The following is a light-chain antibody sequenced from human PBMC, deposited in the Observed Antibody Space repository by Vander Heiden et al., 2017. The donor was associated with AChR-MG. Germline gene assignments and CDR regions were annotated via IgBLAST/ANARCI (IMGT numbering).Light chain of an antibody. J-gene: IGLJ2*01. V-gene: IGLV2-11*01. CDR1: SSDVGRFNY. Sequence: QSALTQPRSVSGSPGQSVTIACTGTSSDVGRFNYVSWYQQHPGRAPKLIIFDVSKRPSGVPDRFSGSKSGNTAYLTISGLQTEDEAEYYCCSYGGTSTQGLFGGGTKLTVL. CDR2: DVS. CDR3: CSYGGTSTQGL.